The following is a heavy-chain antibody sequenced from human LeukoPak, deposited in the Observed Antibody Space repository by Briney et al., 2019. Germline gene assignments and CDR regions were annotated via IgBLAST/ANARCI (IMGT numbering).Heavy chain of an antibody. CDR2: INPNSGGT. J-gene: IGHJ3*02. CDR3: AKRSGSYYHEAFDI. CDR1: GYTFTGYY. Sequence: ASVKVSCKASGYTFTGYYTHWVRQALGQGLEWMGRINPNSGGTNYAQKFQGRVTMTRDTSISTAYMELSRLRSDDTAVYYCAKRSGSYYHEAFDIWGQGTMVTVSS. V-gene: IGHV1-2*06. D-gene: IGHD3-10*01.